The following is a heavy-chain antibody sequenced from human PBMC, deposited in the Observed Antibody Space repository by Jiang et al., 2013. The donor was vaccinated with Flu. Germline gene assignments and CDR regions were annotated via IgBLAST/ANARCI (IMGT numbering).Heavy chain of an antibody. CDR1: ITSGGYY. V-gene: IGHV4-31*02. Sequence: ITSGGYYWSWIRQHPGKGLEWIGHIYYSGRTYYNPSLKSRVTISVDTSKNQFFLKVSSVTVADTAVYYCASRMTTETTVDYWGQGTLVTVSS. J-gene: IGHJ4*02. D-gene: IGHD4-17*01. CDR2: IYYSGRT. CDR3: ASRMTTETTVDY.